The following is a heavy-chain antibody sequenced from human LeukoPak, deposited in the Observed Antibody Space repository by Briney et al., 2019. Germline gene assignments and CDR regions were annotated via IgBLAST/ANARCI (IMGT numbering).Heavy chain of an antibody. CDR1: GYSFTSYW. D-gene: IGHD3-10*01. CDR2: IYPGESDT. Sequence: GESLKISCKGSGYSFTSYWIGWVRQMPGKGLEWMGIIYPGESDTRYSPSFQGQVTISADKSINTAYLQWRSLKASDTAMYYCAKLDGGTYYHDYCYGMDVWGQGTTVTVSS. V-gene: IGHV5-51*01. CDR3: AKLDGGTYYHDYCYGMDV. J-gene: IGHJ6*02.